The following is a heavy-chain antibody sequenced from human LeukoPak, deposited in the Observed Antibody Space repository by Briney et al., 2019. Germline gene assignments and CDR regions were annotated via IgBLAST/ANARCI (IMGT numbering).Heavy chain of an antibody. V-gene: IGHV3-21*01. CDR1: GFTFSSYS. Sequence: GGSLRLSCAASGFTFSSYSMNWVRQAPGKGLEWVSSISSSSSYIYYADSLKGRFTMSRDNAKKLLSLQMNSLRAEDTAVYYCARDRESYCTGGSCYSTGDYWGQGTLVTVYS. D-gene: IGHD2-15*01. CDR3: ARDRESYCTGGSCYSTGDY. J-gene: IGHJ4*02. CDR2: ISSSSSYI.